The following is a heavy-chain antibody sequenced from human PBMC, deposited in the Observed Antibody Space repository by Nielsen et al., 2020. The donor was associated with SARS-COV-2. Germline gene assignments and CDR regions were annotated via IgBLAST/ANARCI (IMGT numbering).Heavy chain of an antibody. V-gene: IGHV3-74*01. J-gene: IGHJ6*02. CDR3: AIGGYSYGPNYYYGMDV. Sequence: GESLKISCAASGFTFSSDWMHWVRHAPGKGLVWVSRINSYGSSTSYADSVKGRFTISRDNAKNTLYLQMNSLRAEDTAVYYCAIGGYSYGPNYYYGMDVWGQGTTVTVSS. CDR2: INSYGSST. D-gene: IGHD5-18*01. CDR1: GFTFSSDW.